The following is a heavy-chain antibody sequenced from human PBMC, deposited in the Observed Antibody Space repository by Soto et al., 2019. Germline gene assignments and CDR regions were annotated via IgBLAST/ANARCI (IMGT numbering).Heavy chain of an antibody. Sequence: GGSLRLSCAASGFTFSSYGMHWVRQAPGKGLEWVAVISYDGSNKYYADSVKGRFTISRDNSKNTLYLQMNSLRAEDTAVYYCAKDFCSSTSCYPAYYYVDVWGKGTTVTVSS. D-gene: IGHD2-2*01. CDR3: AKDFCSSTSCYPAYYYVDV. CDR1: GFTFSSYG. V-gene: IGHV3-30*18. CDR2: ISYDGSNK. J-gene: IGHJ6*03.